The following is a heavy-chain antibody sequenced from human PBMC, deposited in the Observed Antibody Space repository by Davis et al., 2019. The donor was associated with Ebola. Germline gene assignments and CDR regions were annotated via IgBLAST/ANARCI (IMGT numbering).Heavy chain of an antibody. Sequence: ESPKIPCAASGFPLRGFSMNWVRQAPGQGLEWVAYITSFGTTYYADSVKGRFTISRDNVNNSVYLQMNSLRDEDTAVYYCARDSPIGAGYGSLYWGQGTLVTVSS. CDR2: ITSFGTT. V-gene: IGHV3-48*02. CDR1: GFPLRGFS. CDR3: ARDSPIGAGYGSLY. D-gene: IGHD3-10*01. J-gene: IGHJ4*02.